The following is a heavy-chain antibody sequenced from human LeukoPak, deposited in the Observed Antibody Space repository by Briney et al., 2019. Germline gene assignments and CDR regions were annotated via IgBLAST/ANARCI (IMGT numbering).Heavy chain of an antibody. CDR1: GFSFSDYS. Sequence: GGSLRLSCTASGFSFSDYSMNWVRQAPGKGLEWVSIISWDGGSTDYVDSVKGRFTISRDNSKNSLYLQMNSLTGEDTALYYCAKDIGRIDYGDHRGVFDYWGQGTLVTVSS. CDR2: ISWDGGST. J-gene: IGHJ4*02. CDR3: AKDIGRIDYGDHRGVFDY. D-gene: IGHD4-17*01. V-gene: IGHV3-43D*04.